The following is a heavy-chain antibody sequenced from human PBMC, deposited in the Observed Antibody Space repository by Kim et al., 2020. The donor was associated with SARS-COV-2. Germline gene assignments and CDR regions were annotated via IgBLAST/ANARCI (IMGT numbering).Heavy chain of an antibody. D-gene: IGHD3-22*01. CDR2: IHPHDANT. CDR1: GYSFATYW. CDR3: ARREFHYDSSGYFDL. V-gene: IGHV5-51*01. Sequence: GESLKISCKGSGYSFATYWIGWVRQMPGKGLEWMGIIHPHDANTKYSPSFEGRVTISVDQFINTAYLQWNSLQASDTAIYYCARREFHYDSSGYFDLWGQGTLVTVSS. J-gene: IGHJ4*02.